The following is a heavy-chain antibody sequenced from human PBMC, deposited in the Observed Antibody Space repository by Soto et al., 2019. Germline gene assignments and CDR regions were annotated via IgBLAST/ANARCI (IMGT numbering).Heavy chain of an antibody. CDR3: AREGLVLVPTTVNSDYYYYAMDV. D-gene: IGHD4-17*01. J-gene: IGHJ6*02. V-gene: IGHV4-39*02. CDR2: FWSTGAT. Sequence: PSETLSLTCTVSGDSIRSGTYSWDWLRQSPGKGLEWIGCFWSTGATYYNPSLKGRLTISLDTSTSTVYMELSTLRPDDTAVYYCAREGLVLVPTTVNSDYYYYAMDVWGQGTTVTVSS. CDR1: GDSIRSGTYS.